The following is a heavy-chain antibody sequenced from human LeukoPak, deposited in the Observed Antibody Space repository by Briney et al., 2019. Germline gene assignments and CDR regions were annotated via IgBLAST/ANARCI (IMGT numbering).Heavy chain of an antibody. CDR1: GDPINSIDW. D-gene: IGHD2/OR15-2a*01. V-gene: IGHV4-4*02. CDR3: VGNGYYALDY. J-gene: IGHJ4*02. CDR2: IYHSGGT. Sequence: PSETLSLTCAVSGDPINSIDWWSWVRQSPARGLEWIGEIYHSGGTNYHPSLKSRVTISVDKSKNHLSLRLTSVTAADTAVYFCVGNGYYALDYWGQGALVTVAS.